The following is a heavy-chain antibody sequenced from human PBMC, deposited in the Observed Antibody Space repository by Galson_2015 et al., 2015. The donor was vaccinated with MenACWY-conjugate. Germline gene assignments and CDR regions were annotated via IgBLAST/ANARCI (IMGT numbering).Heavy chain of an antibody. V-gene: IGHV3-30*18. CDR2: ISYDGSNK. D-gene: IGHD2-2*01. Sequence: SLRLSCAASGFTFRSYGMHWVRQAPGKGLEWVAVISYDGSNKYYADSVKGRFTISRDNSKNTLYLQMNSLRAEDTAVYYCAKDAQYQLLSRGTYWGQGTLVTVSS. CDR3: AKDAQYQLLSRGTY. CDR1: GFTFRSYG. J-gene: IGHJ4*02.